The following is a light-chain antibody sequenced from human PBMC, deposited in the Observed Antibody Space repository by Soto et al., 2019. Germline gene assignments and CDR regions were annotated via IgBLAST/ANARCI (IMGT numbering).Light chain of an antibody. V-gene: IGLV2-14*01. CDR3: CSYTGRSTHV. Sequence: QSALTQPASVSWSPGQSITISCTGTRCDVGGYHFVSWYQQHPGKAPKLIIYDVSNRPSGVSYRFSGSKSGNTASLTISGLQAEDEADYYCCSYTGRSTHVXGPGTKVTVL. CDR2: DVS. CDR1: RCDVGGYHF. J-gene: IGLJ1*01.